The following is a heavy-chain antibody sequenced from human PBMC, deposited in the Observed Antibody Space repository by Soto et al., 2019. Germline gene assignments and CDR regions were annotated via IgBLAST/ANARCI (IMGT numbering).Heavy chain of an antibody. Sequence: QVQLVQSGAEVKKPGSSVKVSCKASGGTFSSYTFSWVRQAPGQGLEWMGGIIPIVGVADYAQNFQARLTITADKSTNTAYMELSSLRYEDTAVYFCALLKTYYDILTGYETFDIWGQGTMVTVSS. CDR3: ALLKTYYDILTGYETFDI. V-gene: IGHV1-69*02. J-gene: IGHJ3*02. D-gene: IGHD3-9*01. CDR1: GGTFSSYT. CDR2: IIPIVGVA.